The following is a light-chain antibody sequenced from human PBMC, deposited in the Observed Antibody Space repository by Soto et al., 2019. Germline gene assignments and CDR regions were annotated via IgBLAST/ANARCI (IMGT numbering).Light chain of an antibody. CDR3: LQHYTYPRT. V-gene: IGKV1-6*01. Sequence: ALQMTQSPSSLSASVGDRVTITCRASQDIRTELGWYQQKPGKAPKLLIYGATTLQSGVPSRFSGSGSGTDFTLTISGLQSEDFATYYRLQHYTYPRTFGQGTKVDIK. CDR2: GAT. CDR1: QDIRTE. J-gene: IGKJ1*01.